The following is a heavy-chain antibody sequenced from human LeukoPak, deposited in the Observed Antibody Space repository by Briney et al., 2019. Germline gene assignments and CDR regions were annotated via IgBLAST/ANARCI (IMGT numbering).Heavy chain of an antibody. CDR3: ARESIVLMSEQWLAVDY. J-gene: IGHJ4*02. CDR2: ISYDGSNK. CDR1: GFTFSSYA. V-gene: IGHV3-30*04. D-gene: IGHD2-8*01. Sequence: GGSLRLSCAASGFTFSSYAMHWVRQAPGKGLEWVAVISYDGSNKYYADSVKGRFTISRDNSKNTLYLQMNSLRAEDTAVYYCARESIVLMSEQWLAVDYWGQGTLVTVSS.